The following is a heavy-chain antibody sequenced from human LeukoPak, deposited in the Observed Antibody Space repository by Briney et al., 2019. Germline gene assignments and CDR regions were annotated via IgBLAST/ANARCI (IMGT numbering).Heavy chain of an antibody. CDR1: GFTFSSYG. V-gene: IGHV3-30*02. CDR2: IRYDGSNK. Sequence: GGSLRLSCAASGFTFSSYGMYWVRQAPGKGLEWVAFIRYDGSNKYYADSVKGRFTISRDNSKNTLYLQMNSLRAEDTAVYYCAKGATMVRGVADFIDYWGQGTLVTVSS. D-gene: IGHD3-10*01. J-gene: IGHJ4*02. CDR3: AKGATMVRGVADFIDY.